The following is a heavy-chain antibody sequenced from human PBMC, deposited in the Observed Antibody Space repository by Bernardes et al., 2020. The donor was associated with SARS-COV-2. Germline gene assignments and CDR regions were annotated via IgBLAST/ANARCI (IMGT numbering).Heavy chain of an antibody. CDR3: ARAFENYYDRSGNYYSDAFDI. Sequence: ASVKVSCKVSGYSFTSYGLSWVRQAPGQGLEWMAWISAFNGNTNYAQKVQDRVTLTADTSTSTVYMELRSLRSDDTAVYYCARAFENYYDRSGNYYSDAFDIWGQGTMVTV. CDR2: ISAFNGNT. V-gene: IGHV1-18*01. J-gene: IGHJ3*02. D-gene: IGHD3-22*01. CDR1: GYSFTSYG.